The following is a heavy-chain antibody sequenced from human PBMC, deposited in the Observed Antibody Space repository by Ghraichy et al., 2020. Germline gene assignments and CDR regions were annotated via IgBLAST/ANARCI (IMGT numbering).Heavy chain of an antibody. CDR2: ISGSGGST. V-gene: IGHV3-23*01. J-gene: IGHJ3*02. CDR1: RFTFSSYA. CDR3: AKSYSTYQTVAFDI. Sequence: GGSLRLSCAASRFTFSSYAMSWVRQAPGKGLEWVSGISGSGGSTYYAGSVKGRFIISRDNSKNTLYLQMDSLRAEDTAVYYCAKSYSTYQTVAFDIWGQGTMVTVSS. D-gene: IGHD4-11*01.